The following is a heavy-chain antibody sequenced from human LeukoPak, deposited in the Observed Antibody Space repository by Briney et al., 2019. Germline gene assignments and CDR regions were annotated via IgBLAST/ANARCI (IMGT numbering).Heavy chain of an antibody. V-gene: IGHV4-30-2*01. Sequence: PSQTLSLTCTVSGGSISSGGYYWSWIRQPPGKGLEWIGYIYHSGSTYYNPSLKSRVTISVDRSKNQFSLKLSSVTAADTAVYYCARHPGPARYCSSTSCYRGLYFDYWGQGTLVTVSS. J-gene: IGHJ4*02. CDR1: GGSISSGGYY. CDR3: ARHPGPARYCSSTSCYRGLYFDY. D-gene: IGHD2-2*02. CDR2: IYHSGST.